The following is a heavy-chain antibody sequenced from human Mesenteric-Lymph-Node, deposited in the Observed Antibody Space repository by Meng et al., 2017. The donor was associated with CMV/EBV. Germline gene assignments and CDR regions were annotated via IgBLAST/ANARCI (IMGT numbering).Heavy chain of an antibody. J-gene: IGHJ6*02. V-gene: IGHV3-33*08. Sequence: GESLKISCAASGFTFSSYAMHWVRQAPGKGLEWVAVIWYDGSNKYYADSVKGRFTISRDNSKNTLYLQMNSLRAEDTAVYYCAREDPYYYYYGMDVWGQGTTVTVSS. CDR2: IWYDGSNK. CDR1: GFTFSSYA. CDR3: AREDPYYYYYGMDV.